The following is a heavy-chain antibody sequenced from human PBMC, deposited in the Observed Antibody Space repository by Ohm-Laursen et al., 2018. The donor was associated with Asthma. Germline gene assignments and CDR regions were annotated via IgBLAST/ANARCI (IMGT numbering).Heavy chain of an antibody. J-gene: IGHJ4*02. V-gene: IGHV3-21*01. CDR3: ARDVIAVASNSATLAFDY. D-gene: IGHD6-19*01. Sequence: GSLRLSCSASGFTFSTCSMNWVRQAPGKGLEWVSSISSSSSYIYYADSVKGRFTISRDNSKNTLYLQMNSLRAEDTAVYYCARDVIAVASNSATLAFDYWGQGTLVTVSS. CDR2: ISSSSSYI. CDR1: GFTFSTCS.